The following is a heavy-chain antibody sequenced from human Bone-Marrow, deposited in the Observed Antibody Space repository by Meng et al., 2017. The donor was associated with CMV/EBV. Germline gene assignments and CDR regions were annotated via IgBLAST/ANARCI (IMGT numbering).Heavy chain of an antibody. D-gene: IGHD3-22*01. J-gene: IGHJ4*02. V-gene: IGHV1-2*02. CDR2: INPNSGGT. CDR3: ARDGRDPKITYYYDSSGYSPDY. CDR1: GNTFTGYY. Sequence: ASVKVSCKASGNTFTGYYMHWVRQAPGQGLEWMGWINPNSGGTNYAQKFQGRVTITRDTSISTAYMELSRLRSDDTAVYYCARDGRDPKITYYYDSSGYSPDYWGQGTLVTVSS.